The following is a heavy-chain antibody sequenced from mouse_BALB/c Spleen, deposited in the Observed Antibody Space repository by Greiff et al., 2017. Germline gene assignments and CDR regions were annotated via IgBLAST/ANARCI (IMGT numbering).Heavy chain of an antibody. CDR3: ARYYYGSSYGYFDV. Sequence: EVMLVESGGGLVKPGGSLKLSCAASGFTFSSYAMSWVRQSPEKRLEWVAEISSGGSYTYYPDSVKGRFTISRDNAKNNLYLQMSSLRSEDTALYYSARYYYGSSYGYFDVWGAGTTVTVSS. D-gene: IGHD1-1*01. V-gene: IGHV5-9*03. CDR2: ISSGGSYT. CDR1: GFTFSSYA. J-gene: IGHJ1*01.